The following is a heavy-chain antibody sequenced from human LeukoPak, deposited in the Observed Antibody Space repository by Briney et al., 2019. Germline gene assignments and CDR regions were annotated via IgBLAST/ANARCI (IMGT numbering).Heavy chain of an antibody. CDR3: AKQLGYCSDGSCYFPY. V-gene: IGHV3-23*01. J-gene: IGHJ4*02. CDR1: GFTFSSSA. D-gene: IGHD2-15*01. CDR2: ISNNGGYT. Sequence: GGSLRLSCAASGFTFSSSAMSWFRQAPGKGLEWVSAISNNGGYTYYADSVQGRFTISRDNSKSTLCLQMNSLRAEDTAVYYCAKQLGYCSDGSCYFPYWGQGTLVTVSS.